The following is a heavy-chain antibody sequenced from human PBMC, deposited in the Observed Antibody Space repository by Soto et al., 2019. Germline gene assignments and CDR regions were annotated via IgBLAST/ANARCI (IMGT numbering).Heavy chain of an antibody. CDR1: GYAFTSYA. D-gene: IGHD3-9*01. CDR3: TTGITIPWHN. V-gene: IGHV1-3*01. CDR2: INAGNGNT. J-gene: IGHJ4*02. Sequence: ASVKVSCKTSGYAFTSYAGHWVRQAPGQRLEWMGWINAGNGNTKYSQKFQGRVTITRDTSASTAYMELSSLKTEDTAVYYCTTGITIPWHNWGQGTLVTVSS.